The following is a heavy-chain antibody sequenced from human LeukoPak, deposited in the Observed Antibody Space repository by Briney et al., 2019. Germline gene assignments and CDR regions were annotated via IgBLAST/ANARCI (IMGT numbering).Heavy chain of an antibody. CDR1: GFTFSSYA. CDR2: ISGSGGST. Sequence: GGSLRLSCAASGFTFSSYAKYWVRMAPGKGQERVSTISGSGGSTYYSNSVKSRFTISRDNSTNTLYLQMNSLRADDSAVDYSAKAGTEGLYCYYYMDVWGKGTMVTVSS. CDR3: AKAGTEGLYCYYYMDV. V-gene: IGHV3-23*01. J-gene: IGHJ6*03. D-gene: IGHD1-14*01.